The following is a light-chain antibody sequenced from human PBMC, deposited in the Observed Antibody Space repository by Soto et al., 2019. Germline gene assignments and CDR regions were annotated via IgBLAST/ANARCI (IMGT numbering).Light chain of an antibody. CDR1: SSNIGTGYD. J-gene: IGLJ2*01. Sequence: QSVLTQPPSVSGAPGQRVTISCTGSSSNIGTGYDVHWYQQLPGTAPKLLICGNSNRPSVVPDRFSGSKSGTSASLAITGLQAEDEADYYCQSYDSNLSVVFGGGTKLTVL. CDR2: GNS. V-gene: IGLV1-40*01. CDR3: QSYDSNLSVV.